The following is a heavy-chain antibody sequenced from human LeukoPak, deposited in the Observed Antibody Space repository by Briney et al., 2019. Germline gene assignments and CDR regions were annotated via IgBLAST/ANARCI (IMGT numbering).Heavy chain of an antibody. CDR2: LSDTSSMI. D-gene: IGHD1-26*01. CDR3: VKDGGIYPAWYFDC. CDR1: GFPFSTYA. Sequence: GGSLRLSCAASGFPFSTYAMTWVRQAPGKGLEWVSALSDTSSMIYYADSVKGRFTISRDNSKNTVYLQMNSLRVDDTAVYYCVKDGGIYPAWYFDCWGQGTLVTVSS. V-gene: IGHV3-23*01. J-gene: IGHJ4*02.